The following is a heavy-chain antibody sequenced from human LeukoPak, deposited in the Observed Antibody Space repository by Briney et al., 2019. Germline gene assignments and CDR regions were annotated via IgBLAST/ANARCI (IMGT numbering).Heavy chain of an antibody. CDR3: ARDKADARTDAFDI. CDR1: GYTFTGYY. D-gene: IGHD1-14*01. J-gene: IGHJ3*02. Sequence: ASVKVSCKASGYTFTGYYMHWVRQAPGQGLEWMGWINPNSGGTNYAQKFQGRVTMTRDTSISTAYMELSRLRSDDTAVYYCARDKADARTDAFDIWGQGTMVTVSS. CDR2: INPNSGGT. V-gene: IGHV1-2*02.